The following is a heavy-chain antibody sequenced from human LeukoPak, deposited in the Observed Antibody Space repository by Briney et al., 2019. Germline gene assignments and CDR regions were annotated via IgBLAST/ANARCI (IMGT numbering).Heavy chain of an antibody. J-gene: IGHJ6*02. V-gene: IGHV4-59*01. D-gene: IGHD6-13*01. CDR2: IHYSGST. CDR1: GGSISSYY. CDR3: ARVGVAAAGYYYYGMDV. Sequence: PSETLSLTCTVSGGSISSYYWTWIRQPPGKGLEWIGYIHYSGSTNYNPSLKSRVTISVDTSKNQFSLKLSSVTAADTAVYYCARVGVAAAGYYYYGMDVWGQGTTVTVSS.